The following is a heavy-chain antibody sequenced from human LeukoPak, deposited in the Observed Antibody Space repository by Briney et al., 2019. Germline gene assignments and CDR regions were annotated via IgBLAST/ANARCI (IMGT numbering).Heavy chain of an antibody. V-gene: IGHV4-34*01. D-gene: IGHD2-15*01. CDR3: ARWVVAADYYYYMDV. CDR2: INHSGST. CDR1: GGSFSGYY. J-gene: IGHJ6*03. Sequence: PSETLSLTCAVYGGSFSGYYWSWIRQPPGKGPEWIGEINHSGSTNYNPSLKSRITISVDTSKNQFSLKLSSVTAADTAVYYCARWVVAADYYYYMDVWGKGTTVTVSS.